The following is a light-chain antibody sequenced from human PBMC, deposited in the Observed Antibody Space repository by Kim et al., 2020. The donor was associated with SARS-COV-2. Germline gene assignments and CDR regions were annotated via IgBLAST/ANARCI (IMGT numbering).Light chain of an antibody. CDR3: SSYTSSRTWV. CDR2: DVC. Sequence: GQSVTISCTGTSSDVGGYNYVSWYQQHPGKAPKLMLFDVCQRPSGVSNRFSGSKSGNTASLTISGLQAEDEADYHCSSYTSSRTWVFGGGTQLTVL. J-gene: IGLJ3*02. V-gene: IGLV2-14*04. CDR1: SSDVGGYNY.